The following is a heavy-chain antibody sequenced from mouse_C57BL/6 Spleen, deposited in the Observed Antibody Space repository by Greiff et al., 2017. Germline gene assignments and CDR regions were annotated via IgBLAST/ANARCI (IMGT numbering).Heavy chain of an antibody. J-gene: IGHJ3*01. CDR2: ISYSGST. Sequence: DVKLQESGPGMVKPSQSLSLTCTVTGYSITSGYDWHWIRHFPGNKLEWMGYISYSGSTNYNPSLKSRISITHDTSKNHFFLKLNSVTTEDTATYYCARDNDYTWFAYWGQGTLVTVSA. CDR1: GYSITSGYD. D-gene: IGHD2-4*01. CDR3: ARDNDYTWFAY. V-gene: IGHV3-1*01.